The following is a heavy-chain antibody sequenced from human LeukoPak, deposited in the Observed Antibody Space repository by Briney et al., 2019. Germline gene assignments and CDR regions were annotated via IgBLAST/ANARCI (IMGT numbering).Heavy chain of an antibody. CDR3: ARAKSYCSSTSCQHLDP. V-gene: IGHV1-2*02. J-gene: IGHJ5*02. Sequence: ASVKVSCKASGYTFTGYYMHWVRQAPGQGLEWMGWINPNSGGTNYAQKFQGRVTMTRDTSIGTAYMELSRLRSDDTAVYYCARAKSYCSSTSCQHLDPWGQGTLVTVSS. D-gene: IGHD2-2*01. CDR1: GYTFTGYY. CDR2: INPNSGGT.